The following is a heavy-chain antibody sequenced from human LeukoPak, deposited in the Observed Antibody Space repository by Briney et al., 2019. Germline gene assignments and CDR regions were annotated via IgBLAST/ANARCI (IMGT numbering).Heavy chain of an antibody. V-gene: IGHV1-24*01. Sequence: ASVKVSCKGSGYSLTELSLHWVRQAPGKGLEWMGGFDPEDGETIYAQKFQGRVTMTEDTSTDTAYMELSSLRSEDTVVYYCASKGLNRFDPWGQGTLVTVSS. CDR3: ASKGLNRFDP. CDR2: FDPEDGET. D-gene: IGHD3/OR15-3a*01. CDR1: GYSLTELS. J-gene: IGHJ5*02.